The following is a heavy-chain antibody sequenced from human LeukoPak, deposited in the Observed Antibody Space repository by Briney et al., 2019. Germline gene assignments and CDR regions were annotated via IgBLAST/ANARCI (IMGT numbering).Heavy chain of an antibody. CDR2: IWYDGSNK. Sequence: PGGSLRLSCAASGFTFSSYGMHWVRQAPGKGLEWVAVIWYDGSNKYYADSVKGRFTISRDNSKNTLYLQMNSLRAEDTAVYYCARRGDLEWSSVDYWGQGTLVTVPS. V-gene: IGHV3-33*01. CDR3: ARRGDLEWSSVDY. J-gene: IGHJ4*02. CDR1: GFTFSSYG. D-gene: IGHD3-3*01.